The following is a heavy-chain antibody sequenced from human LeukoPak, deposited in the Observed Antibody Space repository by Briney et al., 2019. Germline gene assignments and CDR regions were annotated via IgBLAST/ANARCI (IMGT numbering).Heavy chain of an antibody. V-gene: IGHV3-15*01. Sequence: PGGSLRLSCAASGFTFSNAWMSWVRQAPGKGLEWVGRIKSKTDGGSTGYAAPVRGRFTISRDDSKNTLSLQLNSLRTEDTAVYYCTVLQIKTNWYIDYWGQGSLVTVSS. CDR2: IKSKTDGGST. CDR1: GFTFSNAW. J-gene: IGHJ4*02. CDR3: TVLQIKTNWYIDY. D-gene: IGHD1-1*01.